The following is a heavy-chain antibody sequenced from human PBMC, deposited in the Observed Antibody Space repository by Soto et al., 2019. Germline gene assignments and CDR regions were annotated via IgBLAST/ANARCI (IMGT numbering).Heavy chain of an antibody. V-gene: IGHV3-30-3*01. D-gene: IGHD2-2*01. CDR2: ISYDGSNK. J-gene: IGHJ5*02. CDR3: ASQRSPAAMRNWFDP. CDR1: GFTFSSYA. Sequence: QVQLVESGGGVVQPGRSLRLSCAASGFTFSSYAMHWVRQAPGKGLEWVAVISYDGSNKYYADSVKGRFTISRDNSKNTLYLQMKSLRAEDTAVYYCASQRSPAAMRNWFDPWGQGTLVTVSS.